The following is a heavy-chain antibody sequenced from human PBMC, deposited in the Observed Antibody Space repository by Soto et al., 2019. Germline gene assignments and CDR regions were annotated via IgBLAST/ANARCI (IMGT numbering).Heavy chain of an antibody. CDR2: ISADGTQK. Sequence: QVQLVESGGDVVQPGKSLRLSCAASGFPFSSFGLHWVRQAPGKGPEWLAVISADGTQKFYADSVMGRFTISRDNLRNSLFLQMNSLGPADTAVYYCASTSHWGQGTQVTVSS. V-gene: IGHV3-30*03. CDR1: GFPFSSFG. CDR3: ASTSH. J-gene: IGHJ4*02.